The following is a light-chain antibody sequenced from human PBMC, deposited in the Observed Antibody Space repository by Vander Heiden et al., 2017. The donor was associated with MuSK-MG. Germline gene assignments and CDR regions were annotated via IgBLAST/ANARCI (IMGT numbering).Light chain of an antibody. CDR1: QSLLHSNGYNY. Sequence: DIVMTQSPLSLPVTTGEPASISCRSSQSLLHSNGYNYLDWYLQKPWQAPQLLIYLGSNRASGVPDRFSGSASGTDFTLKISSVEAEDVGVYYCSQSLPTPLTFGGWTKVEIK. CDR3: SQSLPTPLT. V-gene: IGKV2-28*01. CDR2: LGS. J-gene: IGKJ4*01.